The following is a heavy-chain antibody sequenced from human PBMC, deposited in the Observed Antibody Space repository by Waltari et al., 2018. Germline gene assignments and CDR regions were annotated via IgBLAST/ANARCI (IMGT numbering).Heavy chain of an antibody. J-gene: IGHJ6*02. V-gene: IGHV3-49*03. CDR1: GFTFGDYA. CDR2: IRSKAYGGTT. CDR3: TRDTRGSSWYPFYYYYYYGMDV. D-gene: IGHD6-13*01. Sequence: EVQLVESGGGLVQPGRSLRLSCTASGFTFGDYAMSWFRQAPGKGLEWVGVIRSKAYGGTTEYAASVKGRFTISRDDSKSIAYLQMNSLKTEDTAVYYCTRDTRGSSWYPFYYYYYYGMDVWGQGTTVTVSS.